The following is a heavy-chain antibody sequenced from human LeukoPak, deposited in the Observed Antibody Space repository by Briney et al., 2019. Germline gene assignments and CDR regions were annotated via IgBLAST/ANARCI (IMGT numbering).Heavy chain of an antibody. D-gene: IGHD2-2*01. CDR3: ARGHLGLLSPLLFDY. J-gene: IGHJ4*02. CDR1: GYTFTSYG. CDR2: ISAYNGNT. Sequence: ASVKVSCKASGYTFTSYGISWVRQAPGQGLEWMGWISAYNGNTNYAQKLQGRVTMTTDTSTSTAYMELRSLRSDDTAVYYCARGHLGLLSPLLFDYWGQGTLVTVSS. V-gene: IGHV1-18*01.